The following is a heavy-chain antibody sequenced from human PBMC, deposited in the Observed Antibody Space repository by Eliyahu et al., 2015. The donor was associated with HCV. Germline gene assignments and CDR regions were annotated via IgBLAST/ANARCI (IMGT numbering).Heavy chain of an antibody. V-gene: IGHV3-21*01. CDR1: GFAFSSYS. J-gene: IGHJ4*02. D-gene: IGHD3-3*01. CDR3: VRDFTRFGVGNYFDY. CDR2: ISTTNSYI. Sequence: EVQLVESGGGLVKTGGSLRLSCAASGFAFSSYSMNWVRQAPGKGLEWVSSISTTNSYIYYADSVKGRFTISRDNAKNSLYLQMSSLRAEDTAVYYCVRDFTRFGVGNYFDYWGQGILVTVSS.